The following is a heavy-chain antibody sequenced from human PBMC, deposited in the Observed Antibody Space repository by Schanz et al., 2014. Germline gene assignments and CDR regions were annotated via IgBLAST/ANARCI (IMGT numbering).Heavy chain of an antibody. V-gene: IGHV1-2*02. CDR1: GYPLTAYY. Sequence: QVQLVQSGAEVKKPGASVKVSCKASGYPLTAYYMHWVRQAPGQGLEWMGWINPDSGGTNYAQKFQGRVTMNRDTSISTAYMELSRLRSDDTAVYYCARAGQDFEYSSLSPIWYFDLWGRGTLVTVSS. D-gene: IGHD6-6*01. CDR2: INPDSGGT. CDR3: ARAGQDFEYSSLSPIWYFDL. J-gene: IGHJ2*01.